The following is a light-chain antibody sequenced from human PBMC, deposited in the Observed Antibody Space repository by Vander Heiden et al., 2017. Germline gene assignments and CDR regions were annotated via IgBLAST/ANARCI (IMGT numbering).Light chain of an antibody. CDR1: QSVSSY. Sequence: EIVLTQSPATLSWSPGERATLSCRASQSVSSYLAWYQQKPGQAPRLLIYDASNRATGVPARFSGSGSERDFTLTISSLEPEDFAIYYCQQRSNWPAAFGGGTMVEIK. CDR2: DAS. V-gene: IGKV3-11*02. CDR3: QQRSNWPAA. J-gene: IGKJ4*01.